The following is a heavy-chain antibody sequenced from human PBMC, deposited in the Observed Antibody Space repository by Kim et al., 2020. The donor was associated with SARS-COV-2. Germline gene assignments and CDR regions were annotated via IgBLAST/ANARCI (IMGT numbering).Heavy chain of an antibody. CDR3: AKDRRGSILLQYCSEGICYHGMDL. Sequence: GGSLRLSCAASGFAFSDYAMTWVRQAPGKGLQWVSSISGSGGRTYYADSVKGRFTISRDISKDTLYLQMNSLRAEDTAIYFCAKDRRGSILLQYCSEGICYHGMDLWGQGTTVTVSS. J-gene: IGHJ6*02. CDR2: ISGSGGRT. V-gene: IGHV3-23*01. CDR1: GFAFSDYA. D-gene: IGHD2-15*01.